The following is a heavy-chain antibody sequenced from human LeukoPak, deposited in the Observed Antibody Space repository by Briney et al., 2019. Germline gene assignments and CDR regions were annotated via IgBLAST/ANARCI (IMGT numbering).Heavy chain of an antibody. CDR2: INHSGST. D-gene: IGHD2-15*01. J-gene: IGHJ4*02. V-gene: IGHV4-34*01. Sequence: SETLSLTCAVYGGSFSGYYWSWIRQPPGKGLEWIGEINHSGSTNYNPSLKSRVTISVDTSKNQFSLKLSSVTAADTAVYYCARQAATATQFDCWGQGTLVTVSS. CDR1: GGSFSGYY. CDR3: ARQAATATQFDC.